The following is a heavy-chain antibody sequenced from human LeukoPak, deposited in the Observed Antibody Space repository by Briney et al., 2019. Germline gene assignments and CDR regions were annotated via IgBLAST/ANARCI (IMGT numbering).Heavy chain of an antibody. J-gene: IGHJ4*02. CDR1: GGSISSHY. CDR2: IYYSGST. Sequence: SETLSLTCTVSGGSISSHYWSWIRQPPGEGLEWIGYIYYSGSTNYNPSLKSRVTISVDTSKNQFSLKLSSVTAADTAVYYCARERTTYFDYWGQGTLVTVSS. CDR3: ARERTTYFDY. V-gene: IGHV4-59*11. D-gene: IGHD1/OR15-1a*01.